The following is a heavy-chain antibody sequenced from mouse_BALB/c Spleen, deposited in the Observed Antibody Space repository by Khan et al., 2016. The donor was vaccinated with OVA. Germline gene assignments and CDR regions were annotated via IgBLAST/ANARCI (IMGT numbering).Heavy chain of an antibody. D-gene: IGHD2-3*01. V-gene: IGHV3-2*02. CDR2: INYSGST. CDR3: SRDGSRYNYAMDY. Sequence: EVKVEESGPGLVNPSQSLPLTCTVTGYSITSDYAWNWIRQFPGNKLEWMGYINYSGSTNYNPALKSRISITRDTSKNQFFLQLHSVTTEDTATHYCSRDGSRYNYAMDYWGQGTSVTVSS. J-gene: IGHJ4*01. CDR1: GYSITSDYA.